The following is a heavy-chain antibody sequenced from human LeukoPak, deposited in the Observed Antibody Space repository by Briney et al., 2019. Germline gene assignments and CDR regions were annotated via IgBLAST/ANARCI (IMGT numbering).Heavy chain of an antibody. D-gene: IGHD1-26*01. J-gene: IGHJ6*03. CDR2: INHSGST. V-gene: IGHV4-34*01. CDR1: GGSFSGHY. CDR3: ARHVRSGSGRFYYYYYYYMDV. Sequence: SETLSLTCAVSGGSFSGHYWNWIRQPPGKGLEWIGEINHSGSTNYNPSLKSRVTISVDTSKNQFSLKLSSVTAADTAVYYCARHVRSGSGRFYYYYYYYMDVWGKGTTVTISS.